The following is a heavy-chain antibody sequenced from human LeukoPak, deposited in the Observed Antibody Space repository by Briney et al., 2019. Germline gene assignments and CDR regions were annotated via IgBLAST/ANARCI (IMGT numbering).Heavy chain of an antibody. D-gene: IGHD6-19*01. V-gene: IGHV1-69*04. CDR3: ARLRTGVAVAVDY. CDR2: IIPILGIA. Sequence: VASVKVSCKASGGTFSSYAISWVRQAPGQGLAWMGRIIPILGIANYAQKFQGRVTITADKSTSTAYMELSSLRSEDTAVYYCARLRTGVAVAVDYWGQGTLVTVSS. CDR1: GGTFSSYA. J-gene: IGHJ4*02.